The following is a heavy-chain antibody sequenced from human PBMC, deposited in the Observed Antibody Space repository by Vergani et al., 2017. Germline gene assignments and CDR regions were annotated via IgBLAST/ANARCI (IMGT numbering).Heavy chain of an antibody. Sequence: QVQLQQWGAGLLKPSETLSLTCAVYGGSFSGYYWSWIRQPPGKGLEWIGEINHSGSTNYNPSLKSRVTISVDTSKNQFSLKLSSGTAADTAVYYCASGGQGSGGPWRYYYYMDVWGKGTTVTVSS. J-gene: IGHJ6*03. D-gene: IGHD2-15*01. CDR2: INHSGST. CDR1: GGSFSGYY. CDR3: ASGGQGSGGPWRYYYYMDV. V-gene: IGHV4-34*01.